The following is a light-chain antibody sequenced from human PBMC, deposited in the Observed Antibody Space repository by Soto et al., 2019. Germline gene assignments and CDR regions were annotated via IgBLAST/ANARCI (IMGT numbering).Light chain of an antibody. CDR2: DND. CDR1: TSNVGTKH. CDR3: ASWDTSLTVAI. Sequence: QSVLTQPPSVSAAPGQKVTISCSGSTSNVGTKHVSWYQQFPGTVPKVLIYDNDKRRSGIPDRFSGSRSGTTATLAITGLQSGDEAAYYCASWDTSLTVAIFGGGTKLTVL. V-gene: IGLV1-51*01. J-gene: IGLJ2*01.